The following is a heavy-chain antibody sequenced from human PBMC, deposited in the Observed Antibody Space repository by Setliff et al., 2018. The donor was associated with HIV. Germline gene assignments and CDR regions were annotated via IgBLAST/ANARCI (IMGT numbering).Heavy chain of an antibody. Sequence: SETLSLTCAVYGGSFSGYYWGWVRQPPGKGLEWIGEIYHSGSTNYNPSLKSRVTISVDKSKNQFSLKLSSVTAADTAIYYCAREDSSSWYSSLSFWGQGTLVTVSS. CDR3: AREDSSSWYSSLSF. D-gene: IGHD6-13*01. V-gene: IGHV4-34*01. J-gene: IGHJ1*01. CDR2: IYHSGST. CDR1: GGSFSGYY.